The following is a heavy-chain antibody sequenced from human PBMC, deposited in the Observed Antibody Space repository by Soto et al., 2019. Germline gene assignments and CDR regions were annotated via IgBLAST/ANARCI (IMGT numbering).Heavy chain of an antibody. Sequence: SNYLSCCVPPMPGKGVGWRVLVFTVESETRYSPSFQGQVTFSADQSNSTDFLKWNSLRASDTAVYDCARRRLHCGGGSCYGTNDMDYWGQGTKVTVSS. CDR2: VFTVESET. J-gene: IGHJ4*02. V-gene: IGHV5-51*02. D-gene: IGHD2-21*01. CDR3: ARRRLHCGGGSCYGTNDMDY. CDR1: SNYL.